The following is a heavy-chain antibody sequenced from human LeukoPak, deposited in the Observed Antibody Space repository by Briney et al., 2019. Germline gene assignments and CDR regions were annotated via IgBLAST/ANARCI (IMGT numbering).Heavy chain of an antibody. D-gene: IGHD3-9*01. J-gene: IGHJ4*02. CDR3: ARVSQYYDILTGYYKAQYFDY. CDR2: IYTSGST. CDR1: GGSISSGSYY. V-gene: IGHV4-61*02. Sequence: SETLSLTCTVSGGSISSGSYYWSWIRQPAGKGLEWIGRIYTSGSTNYNPSLKSRVTISVDTPKNQFSLKLSSVTAADTAVYYCARVSQYYDILTGYYKAQYFDYWGQGTLVTVSS.